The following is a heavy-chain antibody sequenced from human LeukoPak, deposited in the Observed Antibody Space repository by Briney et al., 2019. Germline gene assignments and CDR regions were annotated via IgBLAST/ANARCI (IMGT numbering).Heavy chain of an antibody. D-gene: IGHD2-15*01. Sequence: GGSLRLSCAASAFTFSRYWMSWVRQTPGKGLEWVANIKQDGSEKYYVDSVKGRFTISRDNAKNSLFLQMNSLRDEDTAVYYCARDEGIFAYPNGKFDYWGQGTLVTVSS. CDR3: ARDEGIFAYPNGKFDY. CDR2: IKQDGSEK. CDR1: AFTFSRYW. V-gene: IGHV3-7*04. J-gene: IGHJ4*02.